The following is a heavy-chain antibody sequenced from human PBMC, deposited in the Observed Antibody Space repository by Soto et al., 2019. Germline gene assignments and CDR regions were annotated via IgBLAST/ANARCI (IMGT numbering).Heavy chain of an antibody. CDR1: GLTFSHYS. J-gene: IGHJ6*02. CDR3: ARVKSSIEYSNGMDV. V-gene: IGHV3-21*02. CDR2: ISGGGTYR. Sequence: EVQLVESGGGLVKPGGSLRLSCAASGLTFSHYSMNWVRQAPGKGLEWVSSISGGGTYRYYAESVKGRFTISRDNAKNARDLQMNSLRADDTAVYYCARVKSSIEYSNGMDVWGQGTTVTVSS. D-gene: IGHD6-13*01.